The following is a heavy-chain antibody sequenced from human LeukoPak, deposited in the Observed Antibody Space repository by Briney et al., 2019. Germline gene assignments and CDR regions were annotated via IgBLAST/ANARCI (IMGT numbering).Heavy chain of an antibody. CDR2: IYSGGGT. Sequence: GGSLRLSCAASGFTVSSNYMSWARQAPGKGLELVSVIYSGGGTYYADSVKGRFTISRDNSKHTVYLQMNSLRVEDTAVYYCARDRDRHLPFDYWGQGTLVTVSS. V-gene: IGHV3-66*01. CDR1: GFTVSSNY. J-gene: IGHJ4*02. D-gene: IGHD2-21*02. CDR3: ARDRDRHLPFDY.